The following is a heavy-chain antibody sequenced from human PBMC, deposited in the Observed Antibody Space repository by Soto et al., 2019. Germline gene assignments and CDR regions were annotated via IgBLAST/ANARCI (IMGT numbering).Heavy chain of an antibody. CDR1: VYPLCRAY. V-gene: IGHV3-15*07. CDR3: TTDSYFTMSLVRFDF. CDR2: IRSKTDGGTT. D-gene: IGHD3-22*01. Sequence: EVQLVECGGVLVNPGGSLTRVCAPSVYPLCRAYINGPRDSPGRGRECLRRIRSKTDGGTTDFAALVKGRFAISRDDSKNMVYLQMNSLKIEDTAIYYCTTDSYFTMSLVRFDFWGHGTLVTVSS. J-gene: IGHJ4*01.